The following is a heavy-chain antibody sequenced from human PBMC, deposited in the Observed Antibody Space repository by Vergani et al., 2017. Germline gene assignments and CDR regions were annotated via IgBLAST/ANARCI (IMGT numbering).Heavy chain of an antibody. Sequence: EVQLVESGGGLIHPGGSLRLSCEGSGFSFSGYWMHWVRQSPENGLVWVSRIKSDGSITNYADSVKGRFTISRDNAKNTLYLEMNSLRGDDTAIYYCVRARCSGPCFMSNWLDSWGQGTLVTVSS. V-gene: IGHV3-74*01. J-gene: IGHJ5*01. CDR3: VRARCSGPCFMSNWLDS. CDR1: GFSFSGYW. CDR2: IKSDGSIT. D-gene: IGHD5-12*01.